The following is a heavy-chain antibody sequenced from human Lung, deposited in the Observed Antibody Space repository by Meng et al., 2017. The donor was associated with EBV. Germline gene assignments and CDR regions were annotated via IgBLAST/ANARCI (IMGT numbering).Heavy chain of an antibody. CDR2: INHSGST. J-gene: IGHJ4*02. D-gene: IGHD3-22*01. CDR1: GGSFSGYY. CDR3: ARGRIIGDSSGYSDY. Sequence: QGQLQQVGAGLLKPSETLSLTCAVYGGSFSGYYWSWIRQPPGKGLEWIGEINHSGSTNYNPSLKSRVTISVDTSKNQFSLKLSSVTAADTAVYYCARGRIIGDSSGYSDYWGQGTLVTVSS. V-gene: IGHV4-34*01.